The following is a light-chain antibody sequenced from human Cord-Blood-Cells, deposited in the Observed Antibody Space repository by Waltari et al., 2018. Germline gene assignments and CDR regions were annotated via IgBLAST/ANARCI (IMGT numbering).Light chain of an antibody. CDR3: CSYAGSSTWV. J-gene: IGLJ3*02. Sequence: QSALTQPASVSGSPGPSIPISCTGTSSAVGSYNLVSWYQQHPGKAPKLMIDEGSKRPSGVSNRFSGSKSGNTASLTISGLQAEDEADYYCCSYAGSSTWVFGGGTKLTVL. CDR2: EGS. CDR1: SSAVGSYNL. V-gene: IGLV2-23*01.